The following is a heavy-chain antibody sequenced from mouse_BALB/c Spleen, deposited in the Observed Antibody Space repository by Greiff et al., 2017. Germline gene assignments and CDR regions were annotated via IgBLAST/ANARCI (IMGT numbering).Heavy chain of an antibody. J-gene: IGHJ1*01. CDR2: INSNGGST. D-gene: IGHD2-3*01. CDR1: GFTFSSYG. CDR3: ARWLLRWYFDV. Sequence: EVHLVESGGGLVQPGGSLKLSCAASGFTFSSYGMSWVRQTPDKRLELVATINSNGGSTYYPDSVKGRFTISRDNAKNTLYLQMSSLKSEDTAMYYCARWLLRWYFDVWGAGTTVTVSS. V-gene: IGHV5-6-3*01.